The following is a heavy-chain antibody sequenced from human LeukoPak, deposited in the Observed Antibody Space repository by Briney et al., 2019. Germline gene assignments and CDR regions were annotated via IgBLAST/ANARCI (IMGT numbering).Heavy chain of an antibody. J-gene: IGHJ4*02. V-gene: IGHV3-74*01. D-gene: IGHD3-3*01. CDR3: ARVRTYYDFWSGDHRGTYYFDY. Sequence: GGSLRLSCAASGFTVSSNYMSWVRQAPGKGLVWVSLINSDGTSTSYADSVKGRFTISRDNAKNTLYLQMNSLRAEDTAVYYCARVRTYYDFWSGDHRGTYYFDYWGQGALVTVSS. CDR1: GFTVSSNY. CDR2: INSDGTST.